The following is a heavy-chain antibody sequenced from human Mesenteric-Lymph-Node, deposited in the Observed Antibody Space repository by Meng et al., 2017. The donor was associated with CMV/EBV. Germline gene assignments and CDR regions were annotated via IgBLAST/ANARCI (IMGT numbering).Heavy chain of an antibody. V-gene: IGHV4-31*03. J-gene: IGHJ5*02. Sequence: SETLSLTCTVSGGSISSGGCYWSWIRQDPGKGLEWIGYIYYDGSTYYNPSLKSRVTISMDTSKNQFSLKVTSVTAADTAVYFCARDCGSGGTTPWGQGTLVTVSS. CDR3: ARDCGSGGTTP. CDR1: GGSISSGGCY. CDR2: IYYDGST. D-gene: IGHD1-1*01.